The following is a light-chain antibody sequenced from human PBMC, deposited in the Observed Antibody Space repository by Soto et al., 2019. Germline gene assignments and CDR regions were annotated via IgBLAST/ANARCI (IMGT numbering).Light chain of an antibody. V-gene: IGKV4-1*01. CDR3: QQHYSTPYT. J-gene: IGKJ2*01. CDR1: QSVLYSSNSKNY. CDR2: WAS. Sequence: EIVMTQSPDALAVSLGERATINCTTSQSVLYSSNSKNYLAWYQQKVGQPPKLLIYWASTRESGVPDRFSGSGSETDFTLTISSLQAEDVAVYYCQQHYSTPYTFGQGTKLEIK.